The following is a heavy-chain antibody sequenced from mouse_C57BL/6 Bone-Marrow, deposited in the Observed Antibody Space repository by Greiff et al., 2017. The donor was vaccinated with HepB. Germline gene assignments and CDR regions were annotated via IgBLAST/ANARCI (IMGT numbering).Heavy chain of an antibody. CDR1: GYTFTSYW. Sequence: QVQLQQPGAELVKPGASVKMSCKASGYTFTSYWITWVKQRPGQGLEWIGDIYPGSGSTNYNEKFKSKATLTVDTSSSTAYMQLSSLTSEDSAVYYCARGGPYYYGYYAMDYWGQGTSVTVSS. D-gene: IGHD1-1*01. CDR2: IYPGSGST. J-gene: IGHJ4*01. CDR3: ARGGPYYYGYYAMDY. V-gene: IGHV1-55*01.